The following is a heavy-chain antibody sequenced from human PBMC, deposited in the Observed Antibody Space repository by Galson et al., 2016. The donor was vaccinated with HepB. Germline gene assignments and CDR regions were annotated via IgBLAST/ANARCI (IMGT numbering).Heavy chain of an antibody. Sequence: TLSLTCTVSGGFSSGAFYWSWLRQHPAKGLEWIGYVFYSESTYYNPSLKSRVTISIDKSKSQFSLNLRSVTAADTAVYYCARSLGYAVSGNSSWYFDLWGRGSLVTVSS. CDR1: GGFSSGAFY. J-gene: IGHJ2*01. D-gene: IGHD2-2*01. CDR3: ARSLGYAVSGNSSWYFDL. V-gene: IGHV4-31*03. CDR2: VFYSEST.